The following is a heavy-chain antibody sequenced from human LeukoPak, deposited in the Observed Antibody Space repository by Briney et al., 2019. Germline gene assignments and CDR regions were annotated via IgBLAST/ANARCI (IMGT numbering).Heavy chain of an antibody. V-gene: IGHV4-59*01. J-gene: IGHJ6*03. CDR2: IYYSGST. CDR3: ARTTEGGYTYDYFYYYYMDV. Sequence: SETLSLTCTVSGGSISSYYWSWIRQPPGKGLEWIGYIYYSGSTNYNPSLKSRVTISVDTPKNQFSLKLSSVTAADTAVYYCARTTEGGYTYDYFYYYYMDVWGKGTTVTISS. CDR1: GGSISSYY. D-gene: IGHD5-18*01.